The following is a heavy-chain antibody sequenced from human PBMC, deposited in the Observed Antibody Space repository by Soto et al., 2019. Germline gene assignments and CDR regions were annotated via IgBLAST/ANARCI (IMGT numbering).Heavy chain of an antibody. CDR3: ARGQTIAAALSMDV. V-gene: IGHV1-46*01. Sequence: QVQLVQSGAEAKKPGASVRISCKASGYIFAKNYMYWVRQAPGQGPEWMGLINPSDGSSINAQKFQGRLTITSDTSTGTVYMDLSGLRPEDKAVYFCARGQTIAAALSMDVWGQGTTVIVSS. D-gene: IGHD6-13*01. J-gene: IGHJ6*02. CDR2: INPSDGSS. CDR1: GYIFAKNY.